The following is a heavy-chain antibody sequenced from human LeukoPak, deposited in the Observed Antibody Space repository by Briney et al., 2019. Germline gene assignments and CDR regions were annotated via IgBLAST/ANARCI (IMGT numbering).Heavy chain of an antibody. CDR2: IYTSGST. CDR1: GGSINSNNYY. D-gene: IGHD3-22*01. V-gene: IGHV4-61*02. CDR3: AREKYYYDSSGFPIYNWFDP. Sequence: PSETLSLTCTVSGGSINSNNYYWSWIRQPAGKGLEWIGRIYTSGSTNYNPSLKSRVTISVDTSKNQFSLKLSSVTAADTAVYYCAREKYYYDSSGFPIYNWFDPWGQGTLVTVSS. J-gene: IGHJ5*02.